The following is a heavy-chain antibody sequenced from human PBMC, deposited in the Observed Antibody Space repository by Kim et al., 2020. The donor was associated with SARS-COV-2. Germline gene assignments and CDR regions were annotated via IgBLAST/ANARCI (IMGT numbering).Heavy chain of an antibody. Sequence: GGSLRLSCAASGFTFSRDWMHWVRQTPGKGLLWVSYISSDGDRISYADSVKGRFTISRDNAKNTLYLHMNSLRGEDTAVYYCARGKSGSPITLDYWGQGTLLTVPS. V-gene: IGHV3-74*01. CDR3: ARGKSGSPITLDY. J-gene: IGHJ4*02. D-gene: IGHD1-26*01. CDR1: GFTFSRDW. CDR2: ISSDGDRI.